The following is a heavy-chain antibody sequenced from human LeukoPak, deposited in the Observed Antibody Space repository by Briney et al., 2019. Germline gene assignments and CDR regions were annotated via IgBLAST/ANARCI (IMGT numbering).Heavy chain of an antibody. D-gene: IGHD6-13*01. CDR3: ARGDPLLYSSSWPNWFDP. V-gene: IGHV1-69*13. CDR2: IIPIFGTA. Sequence: GASVKVSCKASGGTFSSYAISWARQAPGQGLEWMGGIIPIFGTANYAQKFQGRVTITADESTSTAYMELSSLRSEDTAVYYCARGDPLLYSSSWPNWFDPWGQGTLVTVSS. CDR1: GGTFSSYA. J-gene: IGHJ5*02.